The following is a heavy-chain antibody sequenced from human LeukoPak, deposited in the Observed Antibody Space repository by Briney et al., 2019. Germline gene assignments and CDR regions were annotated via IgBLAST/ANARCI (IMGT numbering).Heavy chain of an antibody. Sequence: SETLSLTCTVSGGSISSYYWSWIRQPAGKGLEWIGRIYTGGSTNYNPSLKSRVTMSVDTSKNQFSLKLSSVTAADTAVYYCARELGYSGSYYLDYWGQGTLVTVSS. CDR1: GGSISSYY. CDR3: ARELGYSGSYYLDY. CDR2: IYTGGST. V-gene: IGHV4-4*07. J-gene: IGHJ4*02. D-gene: IGHD1-26*01.